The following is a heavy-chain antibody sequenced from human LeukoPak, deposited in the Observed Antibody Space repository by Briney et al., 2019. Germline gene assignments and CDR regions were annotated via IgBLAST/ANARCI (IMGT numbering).Heavy chain of an antibody. V-gene: IGHV3-23*01. Sequence: GGSLRLSCAASGFTFSSYAMSWVRRAPGKGLEWVSAISGSGGSTYYADSVKGRFTISRDNSKNTLYLQMNSLRAEDTAVYYCAKAPQDSGKPYDAFDIWGQGTMVTVSS. CDR3: AKAPQDSGKPYDAFDI. CDR2: ISGSGGST. D-gene: IGHD1-26*01. J-gene: IGHJ3*02. CDR1: GFTFSSYA.